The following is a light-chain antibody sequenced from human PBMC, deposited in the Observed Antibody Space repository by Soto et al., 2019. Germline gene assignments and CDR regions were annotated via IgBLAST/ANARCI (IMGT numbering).Light chain of an antibody. CDR3: QQLHDYPIT. CDR2: RAS. V-gene: IGKV3-15*01. J-gene: IGKJ5*01. Sequence: EIVMTQSPATLSVSPGEGATLSCRASQSVNSNLAWYRHKPGQAPRLLIYRASTRAAGLPDRFSGSGSGTEFTLTISSPQSEDFATYYCQQLHDYPITFGQGTRLEI. CDR1: QSVNSN.